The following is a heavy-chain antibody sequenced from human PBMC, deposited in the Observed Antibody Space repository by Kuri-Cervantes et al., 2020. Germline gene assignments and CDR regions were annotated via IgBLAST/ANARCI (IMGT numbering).Heavy chain of an antibody. CDR3: VLDPERDGLNFDY. CDR2: IYTSGST. CDR1: GGSIVSGSYY. D-gene: IGHD3/OR15-3a*01. Sequence: LRLSCTVSGGSIVSGSYYWSWIRQPAGKGLEWIGRIYTSGSTNYNPSLKSRVTMSVDTSKNQFSLKLSSVTAADTAVYYCVLDPERDGLNFDYWGQGILVTVSS. J-gene: IGHJ4*02. V-gene: IGHV4-61*02.